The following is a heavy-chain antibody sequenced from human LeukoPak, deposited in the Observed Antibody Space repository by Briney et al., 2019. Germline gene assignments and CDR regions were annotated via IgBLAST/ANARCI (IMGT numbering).Heavy chain of an antibody. J-gene: IGHJ4*02. CDR3: ARETPRRGETRDGYR. Sequence: GGSLRLSCAASGFIFKKYWMNWVRQVPGEGLECLANIKEDGSETYYADSVKGRFTISRDNPKNLLFLQINSLRVEDTAVYYCARETPRRGETRDGYRWGQGSVVTVSS. CDR1: GFIFKKYW. D-gene: IGHD5-24*01. CDR2: IKEDGSET. V-gene: IGHV3-7*01.